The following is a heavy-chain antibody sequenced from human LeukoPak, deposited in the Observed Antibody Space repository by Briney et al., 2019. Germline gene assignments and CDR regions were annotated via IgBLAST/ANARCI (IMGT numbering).Heavy chain of an antibody. CDR2: LIENGATT. CDR1: GFIFSNHA. V-gene: IGHV3-23*01. D-gene: IGHD1-26*01. Sequence: PGGSLRPSCAASGFIFSNHAMSWVRQAPGKGLEWVSGLIENGATTYYADSVKGRFTISRDNSRNTMYLQMNSLRAEDTAMYYCVKDYQVGNSPAFGDYWGQGTLVTVSS. J-gene: IGHJ4*02. CDR3: VKDYQVGNSPAFGDY.